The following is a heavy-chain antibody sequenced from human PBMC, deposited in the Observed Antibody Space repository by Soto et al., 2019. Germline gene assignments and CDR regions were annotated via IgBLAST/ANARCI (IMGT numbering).Heavy chain of an antibody. CDR3: ARDYGGNSDY. J-gene: IGHJ4*02. Sequence: ETLSLTCTVSGGSISSYYWSWIRQPPGKGLEWIGYIYYSGSTNYNPSLKSRVTISVDTSKNQFSLKLSSVTAADTAVYYCARDYGGNSDYWGQGTLVTVSS. CDR2: IYYSGST. CDR1: GGSISSYY. D-gene: IGHD4-17*01. V-gene: IGHV4-59*01.